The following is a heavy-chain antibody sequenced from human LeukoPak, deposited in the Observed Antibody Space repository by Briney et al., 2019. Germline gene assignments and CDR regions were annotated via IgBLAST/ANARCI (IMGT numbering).Heavy chain of an antibody. CDR1: GFTFSNYW. D-gene: IGHD3-3*01. CDR3: ARDIGKGLPYYDFWSGYQTAENDAFDI. CDR2: IRRDGSET. V-gene: IGHV3-7*01. J-gene: IGHJ3*02. Sequence: GGSLRLSCAASGFTFSNYWMTWVRRAPGKGLEWVASIRRDGSETHYVDSVMGRFTISRDNAKNSLYLQMNSLRAEDTAVYYCARDIGKGLPYYDFWSGYQTAENDAFDIWGQGTMVTVSS.